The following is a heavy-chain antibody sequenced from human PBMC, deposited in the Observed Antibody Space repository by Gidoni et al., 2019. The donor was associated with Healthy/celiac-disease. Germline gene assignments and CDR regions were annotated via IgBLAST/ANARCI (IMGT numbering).Heavy chain of an antibody. D-gene: IGHD3-22*01. Sequence: EVQLLEAGGGLVQPGGSLRLTCAASGMLFSSYAMSWVRPAPGKGLEWFSAISGSGCSTYYADSVKGRFTISRDNSKNTLYLQMNSLRAEDTAVYYCARVSGLLVKQPIDYWGQGTLVTVSS. CDR2: ISGSGCST. CDR3: ARVSGLLVKQPIDY. J-gene: IGHJ4*02. V-gene: IGHV3-23*01. CDR1: GMLFSSYA.